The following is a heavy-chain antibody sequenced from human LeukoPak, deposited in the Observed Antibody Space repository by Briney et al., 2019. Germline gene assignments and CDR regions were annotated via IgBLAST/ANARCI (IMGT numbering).Heavy chain of an antibody. CDR1: GLSLSTSGVG. J-gene: IGHJ1*01. V-gene: IGHV2-5*01. Sequence: SGPTLVNPTQTLRLTCTFSGLSLSTSGVGVGWIRQPPGKALECLAVIYWNDYKGYSPSLKSRLTITKDTSKNQVVLTMTNMDPVDTGTYYCAHITDSPAIHFGYCQHRGQGTLVTVSS. CDR2: IYWNDYK. CDR3: AHITDSPAIHFGYCQH. D-gene: IGHD5-18*01.